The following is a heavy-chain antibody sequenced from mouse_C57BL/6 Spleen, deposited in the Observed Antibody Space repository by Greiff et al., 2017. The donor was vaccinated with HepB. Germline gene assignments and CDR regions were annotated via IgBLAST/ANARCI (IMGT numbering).Heavy chain of an antibody. Sequence: QVQLQQPGAELVKPGASVKLSCKASGYTFTSYWMQWVKQRPGQGLEWIGEIDPSDSYTNYNQKFKGKATLTVATSSSTAYMQLSSLTSEDSAVYYCARSLITTLGYYFDYWGQGTTLTVSS. CDR2: IDPSDSYT. D-gene: IGHD1-1*01. J-gene: IGHJ2*01. V-gene: IGHV1-50*01. CDR3: ARSLITTLGYYFDY. CDR1: GYTFTSYW.